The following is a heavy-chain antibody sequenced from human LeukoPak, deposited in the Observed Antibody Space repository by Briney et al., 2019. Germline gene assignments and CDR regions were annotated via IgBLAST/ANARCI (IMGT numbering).Heavy chain of an antibody. Sequence: SETLSLTCTVSGGSISSNRHYWGWIRQPPGKGLEWIGNIYYGGSTYYNPSLKSRVTISVDTSKNQFSLKLSSVTAADTAVHYCTRLLKYSGSYYCDYWGQGSLVTVSS. D-gene: IGHD1-26*01. CDR1: GGSISSNRHY. CDR3: TRLLKYSGSYYCDY. J-gene: IGHJ4*02. V-gene: IGHV4-39*01. CDR2: IYYGGST.